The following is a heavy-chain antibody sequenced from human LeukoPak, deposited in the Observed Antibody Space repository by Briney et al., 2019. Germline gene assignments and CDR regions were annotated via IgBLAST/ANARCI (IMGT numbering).Heavy chain of an antibody. D-gene: IGHD1-26*01. CDR3: AKDGPRAEVSESYLYYFDY. Sequence: GGSLRLSCAASGFTFSSYAMSWVRQAPGEGLEWVSAISGGGGSTYYADSVKGRFTISRDNSKNTLYLQMNSLTAGDTALYYCAKDGPRAEVSESYLYYFDYWGQGTLVTVSS. CDR2: ISGGGGST. V-gene: IGHV3-23*01. CDR1: GFTFSSYA. J-gene: IGHJ4*02.